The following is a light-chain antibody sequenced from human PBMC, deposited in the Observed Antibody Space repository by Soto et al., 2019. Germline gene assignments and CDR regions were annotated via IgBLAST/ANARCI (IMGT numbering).Light chain of an antibody. CDR1: QSISTNY. Sequence: EVVLTQSPGTLSLSPGERATLSCRASQSISTNYLAWYQQKPGQAPKLLIYSASSRLTGIPDRFSGSGSGTDFPLTISRLEPEDFALYYCQQYGRTFGPGTRLDIK. V-gene: IGKV3-20*01. CDR2: SAS. CDR3: QQYGRT. J-gene: IGKJ5*01.